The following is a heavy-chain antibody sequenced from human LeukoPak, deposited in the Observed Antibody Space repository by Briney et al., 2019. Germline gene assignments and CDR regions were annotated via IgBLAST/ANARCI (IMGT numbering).Heavy chain of an antibody. D-gene: IGHD3-22*01. CDR1: GYTFTGYY. CDR2: MNPNSGNT. Sequence: ASVKVSCKASGYTFTGYYMHWVRQAPGQGLEWMGWMNPNSGNTGYAQKFQGRVTITRNTSISTAYMELSSLRSEDTAVYYCARDQYYDSKGWFDPWGQGTLVTVSS. V-gene: IGHV1-8*03. CDR3: ARDQYYDSKGWFDP. J-gene: IGHJ5*02.